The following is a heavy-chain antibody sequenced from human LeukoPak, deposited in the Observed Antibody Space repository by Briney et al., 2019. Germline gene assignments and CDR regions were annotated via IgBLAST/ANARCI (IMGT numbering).Heavy chain of an antibody. CDR1: GFTFSSYA. Sequence: PGGSLRLSCAASGFTFSSYAMSWVRQAPGKGPEWVAVISFDGSKENYADSVKGRFTISRDSSKNTLHLQMNSLRAEDTAVYYCAKDWGGSCSSISCHQRYGMDVWGQGTTVTVSS. CDR2: ISFDGSKE. J-gene: IGHJ6*02. CDR3: AKDWGGSCSSISCHQRYGMDV. D-gene: IGHD2-2*03. V-gene: IGHV3-30*18.